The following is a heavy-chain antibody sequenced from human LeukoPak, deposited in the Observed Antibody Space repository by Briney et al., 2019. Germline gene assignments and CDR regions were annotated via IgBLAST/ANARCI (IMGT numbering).Heavy chain of an antibody. J-gene: IGHJ5*02. CDR2: VSPSGGST. Sequence: GASVKVSCEASGFTFSTYYMHWVRQAPGQGLEWMGIVSPSGGSTRYAQKFQGRLTMTRDTSTSTVCMELSSLRSDDTAMYYCARDRSCSSTSCYGDWFDPWGQGTQVIVSS. CDR3: ARDRSCSSTSCYGDWFDP. CDR1: GFTFSTYY. D-gene: IGHD2-2*01. V-gene: IGHV1-46*01.